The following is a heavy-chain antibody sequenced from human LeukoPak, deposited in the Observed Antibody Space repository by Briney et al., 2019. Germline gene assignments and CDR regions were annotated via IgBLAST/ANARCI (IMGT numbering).Heavy chain of an antibody. CDR3: ARGPPPDLDH. CDR2: IHPSGST. CDR1: GDSISSYY. V-gene: IGHV4-4*07. J-gene: IGHJ4*02. Sequence: SETLSLTCTVSGDSISSYYWSWIRQPAGKGLEWIGRIHPSGSTNYNPSLKSRVTLSVDTSKNEFSLKLSSVTAADTAVYYCARGPPPDLDHWGRGTLVTVSS.